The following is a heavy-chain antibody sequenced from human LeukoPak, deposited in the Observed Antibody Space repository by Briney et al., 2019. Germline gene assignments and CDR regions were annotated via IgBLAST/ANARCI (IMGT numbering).Heavy chain of an antibody. CDR2: IYYSGST. CDR1: GGSISSSSYY. J-gene: IGHJ4*02. CDR3: ARNSYTYYYGSGSYSNFDY. D-gene: IGHD3-10*01. V-gene: IGHV4-39*07. Sequence: PSETLSLTCAVSGGSISSSSYYWGWIRQPPGKGLEWIGSIYYSGSTYYNPSLKSRVTISVDTSKNQFSLKLSSVTAADTAVYYCARNSYTYYYGSGSYSNFDYWGQGTLVTVSS.